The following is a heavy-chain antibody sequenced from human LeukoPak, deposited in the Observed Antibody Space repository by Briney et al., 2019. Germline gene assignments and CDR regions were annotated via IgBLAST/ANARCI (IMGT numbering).Heavy chain of an antibody. CDR3: AKDLEYDSSGYYFFDY. CDR1: GFTFSSYA. J-gene: IGHJ4*02. CDR2: ISGSGGST. D-gene: IGHD3-22*01. Sequence: GASLRLSCAASGFTFSSYAMSWVRQAPGKGLEWVSAISGSGGSTYYADSVKGRFTISRDNSKNTPYLQMNSLRAEDTAVYYCAKDLEYDSSGYYFFDYWGQGTLVTVSP. V-gene: IGHV3-23*01.